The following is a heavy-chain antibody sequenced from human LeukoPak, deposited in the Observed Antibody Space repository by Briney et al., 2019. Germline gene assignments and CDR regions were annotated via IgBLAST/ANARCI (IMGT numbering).Heavy chain of an antibody. CDR2: IYYSGST. J-gene: IGHJ4*02. Sequence: SETLSLTCTVSGGSISSGGYYWSWIRQHPGKGLEWIGYIYYSGSTYYNPSLKGRVTISVDTSKNQFSLKLSSVTAADTAVYYCARGSDYYDSSGYYSWYYFDYWGQGTLVTVSS. D-gene: IGHD3-22*01. CDR3: ARGSDYYDSSGYYSWYYFDY. CDR1: GGSISSGGYY. V-gene: IGHV4-31*03.